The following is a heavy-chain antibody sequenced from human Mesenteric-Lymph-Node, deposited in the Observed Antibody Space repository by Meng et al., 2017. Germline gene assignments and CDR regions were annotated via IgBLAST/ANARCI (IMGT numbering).Heavy chain of an antibody. J-gene: IGHJ6*02. CDR2: SNRDGSTT. D-gene: IGHD2-15*01. Sequence: GESLKISCAASGFTFSSYWMHWVRQAPGKVLVWVSHSNRDGSTTTYADSLRGRFNISRDNAKDTLYLQMNSLTVEDTAVYFCARAICSGGSCSLADGMDVWGQGTTVTVSS. CDR1: GFTFSSYW. V-gene: IGHV3-74*01. CDR3: ARAICSGGSCSLADGMDV.